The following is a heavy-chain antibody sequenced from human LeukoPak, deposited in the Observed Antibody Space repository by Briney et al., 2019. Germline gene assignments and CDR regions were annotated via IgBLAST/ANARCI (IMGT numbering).Heavy chain of an antibody. Sequence: PGGSLRLSCAASGFTFSSYAMSWVRQAPGKGLEWVSAISGSGGSTYYADSVKGRFTISRDNSKNTLYPQMNSLRAEDTAVYYCAKDGSAEWELPDCWGRGTLVTVSS. D-gene: IGHD1-26*01. CDR2: ISGSGGST. J-gene: IGHJ4*02. CDR1: GFTFSSYA. CDR3: AKDGSAEWELPDC. V-gene: IGHV3-23*01.